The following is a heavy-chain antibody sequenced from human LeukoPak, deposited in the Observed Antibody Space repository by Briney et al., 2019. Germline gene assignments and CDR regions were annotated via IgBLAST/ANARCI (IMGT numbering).Heavy chain of an antibody. Sequence: GGSLRLSCAASGFTFSTDGIHWIRQAPGKGLEWVAVIWFDGSRQYYADSVKGRFTISRDNSKNTVYLQMKSLRAEDTATYYCARSPYFDISTGYYFADYWGQGTLVTVSS. D-gene: IGHD3-9*01. J-gene: IGHJ4*02. CDR3: ARSPYFDISTGYYFADY. CDR1: GFTFSTDG. CDR2: IWFDGSRQ. V-gene: IGHV3-33*01.